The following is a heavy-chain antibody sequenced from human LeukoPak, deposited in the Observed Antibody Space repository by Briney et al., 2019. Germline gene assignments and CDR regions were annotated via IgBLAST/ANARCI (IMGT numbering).Heavy chain of an antibody. D-gene: IGHD4-17*01. Sequence: ASVKVSCKASGYTFTSYDINWVRQATGQGLEWMGWMNPNSGNTGYAQKFQGRVTMTRNTSISTAYMELSSLRSEDTAVCYCARVTVTTRYYYYMDVWGKGTTVTIFS. CDR2: MNPNSGNT. V-gene: IGHV1-8*01. CDR3: ARVTVTTRYYYYMDV. J-gene: IGHJ6*03. CDR1: GYTFTSYD.